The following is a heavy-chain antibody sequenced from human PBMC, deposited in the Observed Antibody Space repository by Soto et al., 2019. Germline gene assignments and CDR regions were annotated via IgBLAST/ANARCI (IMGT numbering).Heavy chain of an antibody. Sequence: QLQLQESGPGLVKPSETLSLTCTVSGGSISSSSYYWGWSRQPLGKGLEWIGSIYYSGSTYYNPSLKSRVTISVDTSKNQISLKLSSVTAADTAVYYCARHGSGYSYVNYYYYGMDVWGQGTTVTVSS. J-gene: IGHJ6*02. CDR2: IYYSGST. CDR1: GGSISSSSYY. CDR3: ARHGSGYSYVNYYYYGMDV. D-gene: IGHD5-18*01. V-gene: IGHV4-39*01.